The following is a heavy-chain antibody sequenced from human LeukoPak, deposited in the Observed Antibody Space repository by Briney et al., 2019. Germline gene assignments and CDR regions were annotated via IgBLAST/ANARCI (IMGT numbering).Heavy chain of an antibody. CDR2: VFASGTT. V-gene: IGHV4-4*07. CDR3: AKSYSGSLAWYFDL. Sequence: PSETLSLTCTVSGGSLSNYYWSWMRRPAGKGLEWIGRVFASGTTNYNPSLKSRVTMSVDTSKNQFSLKLNSVTAADTAVYYCAKSYSGSLAWYFDLWGRGTLVTVSS. J-gene: IGHJ2*01. D-gene: IGHD3-10*01. CDR1: GGSLSNYY.